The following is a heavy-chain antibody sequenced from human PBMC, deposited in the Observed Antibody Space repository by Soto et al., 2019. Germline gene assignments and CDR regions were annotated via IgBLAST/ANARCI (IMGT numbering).Heavy chain of an antibody. J-gene: IGHJ4*02. CDR1: GGSFSGYY. CDR3: ARGLHNWNSYYFDY. Sequence: SSETLSLTCAVYGGSFSGYYWSWIRQPPGKGLEWIGEINHSGSTNYNPSLKSRVTISVDTSKNQFSLKLSSVTAADTAVYYCARGLHNWNSYYFDYWGQGTLVTVSS. V-gene: IGHV4-34*01. CDR2: INHSGST. D-gene: IGHD1-7*01.